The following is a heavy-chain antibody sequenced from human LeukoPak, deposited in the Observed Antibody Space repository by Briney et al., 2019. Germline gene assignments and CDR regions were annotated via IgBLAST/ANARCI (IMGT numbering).Heavy chain of an antibody. D-gene: IGHD5-12*01. V-gene: IGHV4-59*08. CDR2: IYYSGST. Sequence: PSETLSLTCTVSGGSISSYYWSWIRQPPGKGLEWIGYIYYSGSTNYNPYLKSRVTISVDTSKNQFSLKLSSVTAADTAVYYCARHQGDDIVATNWFDPWGQGTLVTVSS. CDR3: ARHQGDDIVATNWFDP. J-gene: IGHJ5*02. CDR1: GGSISSYY.